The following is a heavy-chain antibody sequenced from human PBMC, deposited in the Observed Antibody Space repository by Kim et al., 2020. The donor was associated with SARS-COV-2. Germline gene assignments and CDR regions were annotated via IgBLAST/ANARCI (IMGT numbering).Heavy chain of an antibody. CDR3: ARGRGGTTVVTLGLGYYYYYGMDV. CDR2: INHSGST. D-gene: IGHD4-17*01. J-gene: IGHJ6*02. V-gene: IGHV4-34*01. Sequence: SETLSLTCAVYGGSFSGYYWSWIRQPPGKGLEWIGEINHSGSTNYNPSLKSRVTISVDTSKNQFSLKLSSGTAADTAVYYCARGRGGTTVVTLGLGYYYYYGMDVWGQGTTVTVSS. CDR1: GGSFSGYY.